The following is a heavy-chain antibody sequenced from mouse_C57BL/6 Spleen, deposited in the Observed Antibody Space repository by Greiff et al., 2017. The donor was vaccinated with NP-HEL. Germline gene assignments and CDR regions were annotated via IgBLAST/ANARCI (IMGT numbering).Heavy chain of an antibody. J-gene: IGHJ3*01. D-gene: IGHD1-1*01. CDR2: INYDGSST. V-gene: IGHV5-16*01. CDR1: GFTFSDYY. CDR3: ARDEEYYGSFAY. Sequence: EVKLMESEGGLVQPGSSMKLSCTASGFTFSDYYMAWVRQVPEKGLEWVANINYDGSSTYYLDSLKSRFIISRDNAKNILYLQMSSLKSEDTATYYCARDEEYYGSFAYWGQGTLVTVSA.